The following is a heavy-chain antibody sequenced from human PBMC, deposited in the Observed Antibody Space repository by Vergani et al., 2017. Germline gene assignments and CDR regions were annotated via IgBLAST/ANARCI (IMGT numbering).Heavy chain of an antibody. D-gene: IGHD6-13*01. J-gene: IGHJ4*02. CDR3: AKDRPSSWYPVGYFDY. Sequence: EVQLLESGGGLVQPGGSLRLSCAASGFTFSSYAMSWVRQAPGKGLEWVSAISGSGGSTYYADSVKGRFTISRDNSKNTLYLQMNSLRAEDTAVYYCAKDRPSSWYPVGYFDYWGQGTLVTVSS. CDR1: GFTFSSYA. V-gene: IGHV3-23*01. CDR2: ISGSGGST.